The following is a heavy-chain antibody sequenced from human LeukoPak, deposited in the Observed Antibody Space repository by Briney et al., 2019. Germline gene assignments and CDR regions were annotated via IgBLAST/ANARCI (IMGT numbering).Heavy chain of an antibody. D-gene: IGHD1-26*01. V-gene: IGHV5-51*01. CDR1: GYSFTGYW. CDR2: IYPGDSET. J-gene: IGHJ4*02. CDR3: ARPRIVGAHRGGFDY. Sequence: GESLKISYKGSGYSFTGYWIGWVRQMPGKGLEWMGIIYPGDSETRYSPSFQGQVTISADKSITTAFLQWNSLKASDTAMYYCARPRIVGAHRGGFDYWGRGTLVTVSS.